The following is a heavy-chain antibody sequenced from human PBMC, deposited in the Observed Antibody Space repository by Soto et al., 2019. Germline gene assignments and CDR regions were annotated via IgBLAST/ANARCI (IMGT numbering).Heavy chain of an antibody. Sequence: PSETLSLTCTVSGGSISSGGYYWSWIRQHPGKGLEWIGYIYYSGSTYYNPSLKSRVTISVDTSKNQFSLKLSSVTAADTAVYYCARDREGGWLVISHYFDYWGQGTLVTVSS. CDR2: IYYSGST. CDR1: GGSISSGGYY. D-gene: IGHD6-19*01. J-gene: IGHJ4*02. V-gene: IGHV4-31*03. CDR3: ARDREGGWLVISHYFDY.